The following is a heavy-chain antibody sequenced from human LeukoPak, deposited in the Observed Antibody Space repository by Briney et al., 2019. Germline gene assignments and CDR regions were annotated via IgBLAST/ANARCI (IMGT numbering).Heavy chain of an antibody. CDR3: ARGHPFGYYGSVQPQSSEDY. V-gene: IGHV4-34*01. Sequence: GSLRLSCAASGFTFSSYAMSWVRQPPGKGLEWIGEINHSGSTNYNPSLKSRVTISVDTSKNQFSLKLSSVTAADTAVYYCARGHPFGYYGSVQPQSSEDYWGQGTLVTVSS. CDR1: GFTFSSYA. CDR2: INHSGST. D-gene: IGHD3-10*01. J-gene: IGHJ4*02.